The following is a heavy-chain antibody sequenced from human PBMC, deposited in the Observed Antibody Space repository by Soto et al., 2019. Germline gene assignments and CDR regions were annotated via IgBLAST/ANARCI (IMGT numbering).Heavy chain of an antibody. D-gene: IGHD3-9*01. J-gene: IGHJ4*02. Sequence: QVQLVQSGAEVKKPGSSVKVSCKASGGTFSSYTISWVRQAPGQGLEWMGRIIPILGIANYAQKFQGRVTIXAXXSTSTAYMELSSLRSEDTAVYYCARARGDILTTDYWGQGTLVTVSS. CDR3: ARARGDILTTDY. CDR1: GGTFSSYT. CDR2: IIPILGIA. V-gene: IGHV1-69*02.